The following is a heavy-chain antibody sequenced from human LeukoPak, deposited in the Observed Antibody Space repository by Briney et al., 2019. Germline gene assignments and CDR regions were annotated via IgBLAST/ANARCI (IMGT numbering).Heavy chain of an antibody. CDR2: IYTTGST. CDR1: GGSISSGSYY. J-gene: IGHJ4*02. Sequence: SETLSLTCTVSGGSISSGSYYWTWTRQPAGKGLEWIGRIYTTGSTNYNPSLKSRVTIPMDTSKNQFSLILSSMTAADTAVYYCARVNYSDSSGRPFDSWGQGTLVTVSS. V-gene: IGHV4-61*02. D-gene: IGHD3-22*01. CDR3: ARVNYSDSSGRPFDS.